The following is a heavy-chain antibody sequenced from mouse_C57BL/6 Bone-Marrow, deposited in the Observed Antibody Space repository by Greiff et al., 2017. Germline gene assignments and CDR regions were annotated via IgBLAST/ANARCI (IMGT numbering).Heavy chain of an antibody. J-gene: IGHJ2*01. CDR2: IYPGDGDT. D-gene: IGHD1-1*01. Sequence: QVQLQQSGAELVKPGASVKISCKASGYAFSSYWMNWVKQRPGKGLEWIGQIYPGDGDTNYNGKFKGKATLTADKSSSTAYMQLSSLTSEDSAVYFCAKRGFDTTVVAYFDYWGQGTTLTVSS. CDR1: GYAFSSYW. V-gene: IGHV1-80*01. CDR3: AKRGFDTTVVAYFDY.